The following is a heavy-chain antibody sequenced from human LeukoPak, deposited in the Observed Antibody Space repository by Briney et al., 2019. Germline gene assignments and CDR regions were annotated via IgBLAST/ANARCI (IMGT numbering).Heavy chain of an antibody. V-gene: IGHV3-23*01. J-gene: IGHJ5*02. D-gene: IGHD1-26*01. CDR2: ISGGGGST. Sequence: GGSLRLSCAASGFTFSSYAMSWVRQAPGKGLEWVSAISGGGGSTYYADSVKGRFTISRDNSKNTLYLQMNSLRAEDTAVYYCAKSFIGGSINWFDPWGQGTLVTVSS. CDR3: AKSFIGGSINWFDP. CDR1: GFTFSSYA.